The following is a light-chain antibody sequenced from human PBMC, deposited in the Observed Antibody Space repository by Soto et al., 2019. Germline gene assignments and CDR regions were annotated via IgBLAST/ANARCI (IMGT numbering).Light chain of an antibody. V-gene: IGKV3-15*01. J-gene: IGKJ1*01. CDR1: PSVSSN. CDR2: GAS. CDR3: QQYDIWPPT. Sequence: EIMMTHSPAILSFSPGEGATLSCMASPSVSSNLAWFQQKPGQTPRLLFNGASARATGIPARFTGSGSGTEFILTISSLQSEDFAVYYCQQYDIWPPTFGQGTKVDIK.